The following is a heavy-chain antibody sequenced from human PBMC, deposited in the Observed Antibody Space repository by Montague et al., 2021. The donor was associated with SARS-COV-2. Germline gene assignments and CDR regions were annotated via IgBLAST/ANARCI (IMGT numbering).Heavy chain of an antibody. Sequence: SLRLSCAASGFTFSSYDMHWVRQATGKGLEWVSAIGTAGDTYYPGYVKGRFTISRENAKNSLYLQMNSLRAGDTAVYYCARGDSSGYYYLFDYWGQGTLVTVSS. J-gene: IGHJ4*02. V-gene: IGHV3-13*04. CDR3: ARGDSSGYYYLFDY. CDR1: GFTFSSYD. D-gene: IGHD3-22*01. CDR2: IGTAGDT.